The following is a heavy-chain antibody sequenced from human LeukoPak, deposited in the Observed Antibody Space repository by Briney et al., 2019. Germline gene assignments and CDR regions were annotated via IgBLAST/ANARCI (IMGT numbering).Heavy chain of an antibody. CDR1: GFTFCTYS. D-gene: IGHD2/OR15-2a*01. Sequence: GGSVTLLCAASGFTFCTYSMNWVRQAPGKALEWVSSINSYSTNIYYADSVKGQFTIYRDNEKDSLYTQMKSLRAEAKALYYCARGLYPDYWGQGTLVTVSS. V-gene: IGHV3-21*01. CDR2: INSYSTNI. J-gene: IGHJ4*02. CDR3: ARGLYPDY.